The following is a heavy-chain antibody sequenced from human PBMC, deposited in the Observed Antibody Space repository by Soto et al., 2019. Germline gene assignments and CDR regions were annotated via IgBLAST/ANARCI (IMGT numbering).Heavy chain of an antibody. CDR3: ATRDSRRFY. CDR1: GVSISSHDW. J-gene: IGHJ4*02. CDR2: SHQSGTT. Sequence: QVQLQESGPGLVEPSGTLSLTCAVSGVSISSHDWWTWVRQPPGKGLEWIGESHQSGTTNSNSSLGSRVTISVHKSKNQFPLKLPSVTVADTAVYYCATRDSRRFYWGQATLVTVSS. V-gene: IGHV4-4*02. D-gene: IGHD6-13*01.